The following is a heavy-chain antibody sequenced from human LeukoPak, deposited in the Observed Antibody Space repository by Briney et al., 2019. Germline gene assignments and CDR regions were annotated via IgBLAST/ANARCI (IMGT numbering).Heavy chain of an antibody. CDR1: GFTFSSYG. J-gene: IGHJ4*02. D-gene: IGHD6-13*01. CDR2: IWYDGSNK. V-gene: IGHV3-33*01. Sequence: GRSLRLSCAASGFTFSSYGMHWVRQAPGKGLEWVAVIWYDGSNKYYADSVKGRFTISRDNSKNTLYLQMNSLRAEDTAVYYCARDGRQPNYFDYWGQGTLVTVSS. CDR3: ARDGRQPNYFDY.